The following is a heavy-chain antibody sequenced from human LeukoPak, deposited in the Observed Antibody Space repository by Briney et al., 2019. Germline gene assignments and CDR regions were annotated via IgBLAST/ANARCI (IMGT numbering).Heavy chain of an antibody. CDR3: ARDRGSLGAFDF. D-gene: IGHD3-10*01. J-gene: IGHJ3*01. V-gene: IGHV4-59*01. Sequence: SETLSLTCTVSGGSISPYYWSWIRQPPGKGLEWIGFIHYSGSTNYNPSLKSRVTISVDTSKNQSSLRLSSVTPADTAVYFCARDRGSLGAFDFWGQGTMVTVSS. CDR2: IHYSGST. CDR1: GGSISPYY.